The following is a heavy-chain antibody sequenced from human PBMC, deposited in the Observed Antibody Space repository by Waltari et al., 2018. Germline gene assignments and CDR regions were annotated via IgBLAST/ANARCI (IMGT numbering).Heavy chain of an antibody. CDR1: GFTFSNYA. Sequence: EVQLLESGGGLVQPGGSLRLPCEASGFTFSNYAMCWVRQAPGKGLEWVSDITGSGDSTHYADSVKGRFTISRDNSKNTVFLQMNSLGVADTAVYYCAKPKLAAVPYNFYFDSWGQGTLVTVSS. CDR3: AKPKLAAVPYNFYFDS. CDR2: ITGSGDST. J-gene: IGHJ4*02. V-gene: IGHV3-23*01. D-gene: IGHD6-13*01.